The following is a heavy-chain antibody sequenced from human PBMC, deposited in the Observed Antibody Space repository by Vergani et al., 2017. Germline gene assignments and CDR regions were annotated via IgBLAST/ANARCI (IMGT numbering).Heavy chain of an antibody. CDR1: GFTFSACP. J-gene: IGHJ4*02. V-gene: IGHV3-23*01. CDR2: ISARYPST. CDR3: ARESRDTPSSLYY. Sequence: EVQLLQSGGGVIQPGGSVRLSCAASGFTFSACPMTWVRQAPGKGLEWVSAISARYPSTYYADSVKGRFTISRDNSKNTLYLQMNSLRGDDTAVYYCARESRDTPSSLYYWVQGTLVTDSS. D-gene: IGHD3-10*01.